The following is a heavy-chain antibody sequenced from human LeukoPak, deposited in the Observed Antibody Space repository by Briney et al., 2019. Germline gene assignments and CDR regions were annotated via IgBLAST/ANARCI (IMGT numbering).Heavy chain of an antibody. CDR3: ARRGLCSGGSCYGLSDY. J-gene: IGHJ4*02. CDR2: IYPGDSDT. V-gene: IGHV5-51*01. CDR1: GYNFTNYW. D-gene: IGHD2-15*01. Sequence: GESLKIPCRGSGYNFTNYWIGWVRQMPGKGLEWMGIIYPGDSDTRYSPSFQGQVTISADKSIGTAYLQWSSLKASDTAMYYCARRGLCSGGSCYGLSDYWGQGTLVTVSS.